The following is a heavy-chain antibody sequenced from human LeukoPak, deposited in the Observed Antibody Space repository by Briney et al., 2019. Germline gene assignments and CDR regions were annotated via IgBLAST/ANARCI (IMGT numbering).Heavy chain of an antibody. D-gene: IGHD5-18*01. CDR2: ISSSSSTI. Sequence: PGGSLRLSCVVSGFTFSSYSMNWVRQAPGKGLEWVSYISSSSSTIHYADFVKGRFTISRDNAKNSLSLLMNSLRAEDTAVYYCARDLSSRGYTYGTPAFTFDIRGQGTMVTVSS. CDR3: ARDLSSRGYTYGTPAFTFDI. V-gene: IGHV3-48*01. CDR1: GFTFSSYS. J-gene: IGHJ3*02.